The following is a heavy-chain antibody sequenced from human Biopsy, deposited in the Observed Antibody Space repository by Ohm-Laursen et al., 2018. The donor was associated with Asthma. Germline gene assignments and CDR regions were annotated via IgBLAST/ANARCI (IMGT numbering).Heavy chain of an antibody. CDR3: ARDVSYGSGGSGV. V-gene: IGHV1-69*13. CDR2: IIPIFETA. CDR1: GGTFSSYE. D-gene: IGHD3-10*01. J-gene: IGHJ6*02. Sequence: LVKVSCKASGGTFSSYEINWVRQAPGQGLEWMGGIIPIFETAHYAQKFRGRITINADESTSTIYMVLSSLRSEDTAVYYCARDVSYGSGGSGVWVQGTMVTVSS.